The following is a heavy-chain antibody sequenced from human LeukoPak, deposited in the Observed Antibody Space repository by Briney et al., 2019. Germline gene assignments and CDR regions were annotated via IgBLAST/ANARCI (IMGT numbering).Heavy chain of an antibody. CDR3: ARALAGTAELDV. V-gene: IGHV1-8*01. Sequence: ASVEVSCKASGYTFTSYDIHWVRQATGQGLEWMGWMNPNNGNTGDAQKFQGRVTMTRNPSISTAYMELSSLRSEDTGVYFCARALAGTAELDVWGKGTTVTVSS. J-gene: IGHJ6*04. CDR2: MNPNNGNT. CDR1: GYTFTSYD. D-gene: IGHD1-1*01.